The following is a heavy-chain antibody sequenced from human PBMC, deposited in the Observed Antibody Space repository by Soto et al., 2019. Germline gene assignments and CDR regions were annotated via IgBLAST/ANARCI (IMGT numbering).Heavy chain of an antibody. J-gene: IGHJ5*02. CDR1: GGSISSGGYY. CDR2: IYYSGST. D-gene: IGHD3-16*01. V-gene: IGHV4-31*03. Sequence: QVQLQESGPGLVKPSQTLSLTCTVSGGSISSGGYYWSWILQHPGKGLEWIGYIYYSGSTYYNPSLKSRGTIAVDTSQSQFSLKLSSVTAEDTAVDYSARDLGMNWFDPWGQGTLVTVSS. CDR3: ARDLGMNWFDP.